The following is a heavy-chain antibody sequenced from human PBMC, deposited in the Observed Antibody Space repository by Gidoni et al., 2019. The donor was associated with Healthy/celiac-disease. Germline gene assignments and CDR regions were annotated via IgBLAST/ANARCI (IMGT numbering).Heavy chain of an antibody. CDR1: GFTFSSYG. CDR2: IWYDGSNK. V-gene: IGHV3-33*01. Sequence: QVQLVESGGGVVQPGRSLRLSCAASGFTFSSYGMHWVRQAPGKGLEWVAVIWYDGSNKYYADSVKGRFTISRDNSKNTLYLQMNSLRAEDTAVYYCARAGGYSYGPYYFDYWGQGTLVTVSS. D-gene: IGHD5-18*01. J-gene: IGHJ4*02. CDR3: ARAGGYSYGPYYFDY.